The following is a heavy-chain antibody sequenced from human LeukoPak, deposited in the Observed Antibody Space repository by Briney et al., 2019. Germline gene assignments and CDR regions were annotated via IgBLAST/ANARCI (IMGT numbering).Heavy chain of an antibody. J-gene: IGHJ4*02. V-gene: IGHV3-15*01. Sequence: GGSLRLSCAASGFTFTYAWMSWVGHAPGKGLEGVGRIKSETDGGTTAYGSPVKGRFTISRDDSKKTLFLQINTLKTEDTAIYYCTISGSHIDYWGQGTLVTVSS. CDR3: TISGSHIDY. D-gene: IGHD1-26*01. CDR1: GFTFTYAW. CDR2: IKSETDGGTT.